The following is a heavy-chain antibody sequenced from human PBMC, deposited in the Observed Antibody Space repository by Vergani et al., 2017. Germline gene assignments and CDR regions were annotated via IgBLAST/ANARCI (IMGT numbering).Heavy chain of an antibody. Sequence: QVQLVQSGAEVKKPGASVKVSCKASGYTFTNYPMHWVRQAPGQRLEWMGWVNPGNGNTKYSQKFQGRVTITRDTSATTAYMELSSLRSEDTAVYYCARGGEAPDPWGQGTLVTVSS. CDR3: ARGGEAPDP. D-gene: IGHD3-10*01. J-gene: IGHJ5*02. V-gene: IGHV1-3*01. CDR2: VNPGNGNT. CDR1: GYTFTNYP.